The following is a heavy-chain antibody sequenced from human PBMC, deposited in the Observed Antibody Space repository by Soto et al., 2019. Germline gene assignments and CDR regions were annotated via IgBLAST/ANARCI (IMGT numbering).Heavy chain of an antibody. J-gene: IGHJ6*02. CDR1: GGTFSSYA. CDR3: ARNDRTIFGVVIAAYYYGMDV. CDR2: IIPIFGTA. Sequence: GASLKVSCKASGGTFSSYAISWARQAPGQGLEWMGGIIPIFGTANYAQKFQGRVTITADKSTSTAYMELSSLRSEDTAVYYCARNDRTIFGVVIAAYYYGMDVWGHGTTVTSSS. D-gene: IGHD3-3*01. V-gene: IGHV1-69*06.